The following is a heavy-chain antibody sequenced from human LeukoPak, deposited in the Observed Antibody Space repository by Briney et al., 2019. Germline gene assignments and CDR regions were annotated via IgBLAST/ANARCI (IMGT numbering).Heavy chain of an antibody. J-gene: IGHJ4*02. V-gene: IGHV4-4*07. Sequence: SETLSLTCTVSGGSIGRYYWSWIRQPAGKGLEWIGRIHTSGSANYNPSLKSRVTMSVDTSKNQFSLKLSSVTAADTAVYYCARGPYYDFWSGYPFFDYWGQGTLVTVSS. D-gene: IGHD3-3*01. CDR1: GGSIGRYY. CDR3: ARGPYYDFWSGYPFFDY. CDR2: IHTSGSA.